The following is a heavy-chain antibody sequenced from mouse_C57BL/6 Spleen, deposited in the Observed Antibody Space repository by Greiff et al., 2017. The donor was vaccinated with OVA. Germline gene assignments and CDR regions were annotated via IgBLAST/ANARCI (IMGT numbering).Heavy chain of an antibody. CDR1: GFSLTSYG. Sequence: QVQLKESGPGLVQPSQSLSITCTVSGFSLTSYGVHWVRQSPGKGLEWLGVIWSGGSTDYNAAFISRLSISKDNSKSQVFFKMNSLQADDTAIYYCASYYDYDATWFAYWGQGTLVTVSA. CDR3: ASYYDYDATWFAY. J-gene: IGHJ3*01. CDR2: IWSGGST. V-gene: IGHV2-2*01. D-gene: IGHD2-4*01.